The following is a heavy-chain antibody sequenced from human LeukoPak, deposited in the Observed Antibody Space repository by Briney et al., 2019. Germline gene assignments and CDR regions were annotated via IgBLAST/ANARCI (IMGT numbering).Heavy chain of an antibody. Sequence: SETLSLTCTVSGGSISSSSYYWGWMRQPPGKGLEWVGRIYYSGSTYDDPSLKSLVTISVDTSKNQFSLKLSSATAADTAVYYCASGSSPRSGYFDYWGQGTLVTVSS. J-gene: IGHJ4*02. CDR1: GGSISSSSYY. V-gene: IGHV4-39*07. CDR2: IYYSGST. D-gene: IGHD6-13*01. CDR3: ASGSSPRSGYFDY.